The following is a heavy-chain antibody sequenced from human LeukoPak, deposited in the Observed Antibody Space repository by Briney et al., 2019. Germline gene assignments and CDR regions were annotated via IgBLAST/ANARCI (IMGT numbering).Heavy chain of an antibody. CDR2: ISSSGSTI. Sequence: GGSLRLSCAASGFTFSDYYMSWIRQAPGKGLEWVSYISSSGSTIYYADSVKGRFTISRDNAKNSLYLQMNSLRAEDTAVYYCARGVAGRYCSSTSCYTEYYYYYMDVWAKGPRSPSP. J-gene: IGHJ6*03. V-gene: IGHV3-11*01. CDR3: ARGVAGRYCSSTSCYTEYYYYYMDV. D-gene: IGHD2-2*02. CDR1: GFTFSDYY.